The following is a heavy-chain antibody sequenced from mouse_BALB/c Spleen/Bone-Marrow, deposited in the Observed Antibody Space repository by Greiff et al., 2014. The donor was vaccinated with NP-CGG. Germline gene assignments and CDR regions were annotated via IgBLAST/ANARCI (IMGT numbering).Heavy chain of an antibody. V-gene: IGHV14-3*02. Sequence: VQLQQSGAELVKPGASVKLSCTASGFNIKDTYMHWVKQRPEQGLEWIGRIDPANGNTEYDPKFQGKATITADTSSNTAYLQLSSLTPEDTAVYYCARYYYGFYFDYWGQGTTLTVSS. CDR1: GFNIKDTY. D-gene: IGHD1-1*01. CDR2: IDPANGNT. CDR3: ARYYYGFYFDY. J-gene: IGHJ2*01.